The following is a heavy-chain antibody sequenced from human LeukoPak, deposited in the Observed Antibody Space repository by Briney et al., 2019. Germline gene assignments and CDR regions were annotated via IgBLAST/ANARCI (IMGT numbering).Heavy chain of an antibody. CDR3: ARDREVVTAKAQMDV. V-gene: IGHV3-53*01. CDR1: GFTVSANH. Sequence: PGGSLRLSCAVSGFTVSANHMSWVRQAPGKGLEWVSVIYIDTSTYYADSVKGRFTISRDNSKNTLFLQMNSLRAEDTAVYYCARDREVVTAKAQMDVWGKGTTVTVFS. D-gene: IGHD2-21*02. CDR2: IYIDTST. J-gene: IGHJ6*04.